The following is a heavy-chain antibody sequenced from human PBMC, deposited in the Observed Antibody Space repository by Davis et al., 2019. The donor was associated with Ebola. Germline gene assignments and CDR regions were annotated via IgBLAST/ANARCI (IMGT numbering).Heavy chain of an antibody. D-gene: IGHD3-22*01. CDR2: INSDGSST. Sequence: PGGSLRLSCAASGFTFSSYWMHWVRQAPGKGLVWVSRINSDGSSTSYADSVKGRFTISRDNAKNTLYLQMNSLRAEDTAVYYCAKTDYYDRRLGAFDIWGQGTMVTVSS. V-gene: IGHV3-74*01. CDR1: GFTFSSYW. J-gene: IGHJ3*02. CDR3: AKTDYYDRRLGAFDI.